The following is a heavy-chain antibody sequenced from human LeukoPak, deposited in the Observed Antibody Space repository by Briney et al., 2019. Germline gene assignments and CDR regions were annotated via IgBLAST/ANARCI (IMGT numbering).Heavy chain of an antibody. V-gene: IGHV4-31*03. D-gene: IGHD3-22*01. CDR2: IYYSGST. Sequence: SQTLSLTCTVSGGSISSGGYYWSWIRQHPGKGLEWIGYIYYSGSTYYNPSLKSRVTVSVDTSKNQFSLKLSSVTAADTAVYYCARELYYYDSSGYYRNTYYFDYWGQGTLVTVSS. J-gene: IGHJ4*02. CDR3: ARELYYYDSSGYYRNTYYFDY. CDR1: GGSISSGGYY.